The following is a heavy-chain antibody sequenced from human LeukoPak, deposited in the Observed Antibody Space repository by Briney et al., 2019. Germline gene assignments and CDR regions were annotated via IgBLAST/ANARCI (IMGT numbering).Heavy chain of an antibody. V-gene: IGHV3-23*01. D-gene: IGHD5-18*01. CDR2: IDGSGGRP. Sequence: GGSLRLSCAASGFILSKCAMNWVRQAPGKGLEWVSGIDGSGGRPPSADSVKGRFTISRDISKNTLYLQMDSLRAEDTAAYYCARGQYSYGAWGQGTLVTVSS. CDR3: ARGQYSYGA. CDR1: GFILSKCA. J-gene: IGHJ4*02.